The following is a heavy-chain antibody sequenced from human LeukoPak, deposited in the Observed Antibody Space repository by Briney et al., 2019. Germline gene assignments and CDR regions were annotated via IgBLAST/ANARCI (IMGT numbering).Heavy chain of an antibody. CDR1: GGSINRYY. V-gene: IGHV4-59*01. Sequence: SETLSPTCTVSGGSINRYYWSWIRQPPGKGLEWIGFVYYSGSTSYNPPLESRLTISVDTSKNQFSLKLSSVTAADTAVYYCARRLNYFDSSGYYSDYWGLGTLVTVSS. D-gene: IGHD3-22*01. CDR3: ARRLNYFDSSGYYSDY. J-gene: IGHJ4*02. CDR2: VYYSGST.